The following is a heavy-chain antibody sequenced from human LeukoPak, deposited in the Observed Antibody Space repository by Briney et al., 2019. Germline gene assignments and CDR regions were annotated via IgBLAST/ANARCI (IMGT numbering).Heavy chain of an antibody. V-gene: IGHV1-69*05. CDR3: ARAVLGPTYYYMDV. J-gene: IGHJ6*03. CDR1: GGTFSSYA. CDR2: IIPIFGTA. D-gene: IGHD2-15*01. Sequence: SVKVSCKASGGTFSSYAISWVRQAPGQGLGWMGRIIPIFGTANYAQKFQGRVTITTDESTSTAYMELSSLRSEDTAVYYCARAVLGPTYYYMDVWGKGTTVTVSS.